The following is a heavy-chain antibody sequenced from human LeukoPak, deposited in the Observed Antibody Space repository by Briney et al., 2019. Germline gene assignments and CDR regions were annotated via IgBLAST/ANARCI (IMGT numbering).Heavy chain of an antibody. CDR2: ISGSGGST. V-gene: IGHV3-23*01. Sequence: GGSLRLSCAASGFTFSSYGMSWVRQAPGKGLEWVSAISGSGGSTYYADSVKGRFTISRDNSKNTLYLQMNSLRAEDTAVYYCAKGAREILWFGELSPIDYWGQGTLVTVSS. D-gene: IGHD3-10*01. CDR1: GFTFSSYG. J-gene: IGHJ4*02. CDR3: AKGAREILWFGELSPIDY.